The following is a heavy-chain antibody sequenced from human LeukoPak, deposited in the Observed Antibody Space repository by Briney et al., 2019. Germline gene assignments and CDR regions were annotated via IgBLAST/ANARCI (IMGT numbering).Heavy chain of an antibody. D-gene: IGHD3-16*01. CDR2: IYTSGST. J-gene: IGHJ5*02. Sequence: SETLSLTCTVSGGSISSSSYYWGWIRQPAGKGLEWIGRIYTSGSTNYNPSLKSRVTMSVDTSKNQFSLKLSSVTAADTAVYYCARDPRAGEWWFDPWGQGTLVTVSS. CDR3: ARDPRAGEWWFDP. CDR1: GGSISSSSYY. V-gene: IGHV4-61*02.